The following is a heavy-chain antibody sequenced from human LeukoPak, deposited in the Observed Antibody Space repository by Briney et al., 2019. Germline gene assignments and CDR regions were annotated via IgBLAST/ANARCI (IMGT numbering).Heavy chain of an antibody. CDR3: ARGLWFGELSLGY. D-gene: IGHD3-10*01. V-gene: IGHV4-39*07. CDR1: GGSISSGGYY. Sequence: SETLSLTCTVSGGSISSGGYYWSWIRQPPGKGLEWIGEINHSGSTNYNPSLKSRVTISVDTSKNQFSLRLSSVTAADTAVYYCARGLWFGELSLGYWGQGTLVTVSS. CDR2: INHSGST. J-gene: IGHJ4*02.